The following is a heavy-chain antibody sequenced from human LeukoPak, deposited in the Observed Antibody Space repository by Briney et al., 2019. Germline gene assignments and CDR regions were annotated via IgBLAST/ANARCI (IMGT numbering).Heavy chain of an antibody. CDR1: GFTFSSYR. CDR2: IKQDGSEK. J-gene: IGHJ3*02. CDR3: ARWNWLARAFDI. D-gene: IGHD3-9*01. V-gene: IGHV3-7*03. Sequence: GGSLRLSCAASGFTFSSYRMSWVRQAPGKGLEWVANIKQDGSEKYYVDSVKGRFTISRDNAKNSLYLQMNSLRAEDTAVYYCARWNWLARAFDIWGQGTMVTVSS.